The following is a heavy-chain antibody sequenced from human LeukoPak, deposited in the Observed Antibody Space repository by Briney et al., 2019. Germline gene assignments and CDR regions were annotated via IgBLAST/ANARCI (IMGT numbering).Heavy chain of an antibody. V-gene: IGHV1-8*03. CDR3: ARGYSSGWSNYFYYYMDV. Sequence: ASVKVSCKASGYNFTNYDINWVRQATGQGLEWMGWMNPNSGDTAYAQKFQGRVTITRDTSISTAYMEMSSLRSEDTAVYYCARGYSSGWSNYFYYYMDVWDKGTTVTVSS. CDR1: GYNFTNYD. CDR2: MNPNSGDT. J-gene: IGHJ6*03. D-gene: IGHD6-19*01.